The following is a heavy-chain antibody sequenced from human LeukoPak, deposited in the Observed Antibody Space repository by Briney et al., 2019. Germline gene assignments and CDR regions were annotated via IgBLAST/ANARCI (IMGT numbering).Heavy chain of an antibody. Sequence: ASVKVSCKASGYTFTGYYMHWVRQAPGQGLEWMGWINPNSGGTNYAQKFQGRVTMTRDTSISTAYMELSRLRSDDTAVYYCARVRRGCYSSGQVDYWGQGTLVTVSS. J-gene: IGHJ4*02. V-gene: IGHV1-2*02. CDR3: ARVRRGCYSSGQVDY. CDR1: GYTFTGYY. D-gene: IGHD3-22*01. CDR2: INPNSGGT.